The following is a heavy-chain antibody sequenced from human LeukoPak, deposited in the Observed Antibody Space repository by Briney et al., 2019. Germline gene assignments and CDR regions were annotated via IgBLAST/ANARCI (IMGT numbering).Heavy chain of an antibody. J-gene: IGHJ4*02. CDR2: ISAYNGNT. CDR3: TRSVRNGHIDY. D-gene: IGHD2-21*01. Sequence: ASVKVSCKASGYTFTSYGISWVRQAPGQGLEWMGWISAYNGNTNYAQKFQGRVTMTRSTSISTAYMELSSLRFEDTAVYYCTRSVRNGHIDYWGQGTLVTVSS. CDR1: GYTFTSYG. V-gene: IGHV1-18*01.